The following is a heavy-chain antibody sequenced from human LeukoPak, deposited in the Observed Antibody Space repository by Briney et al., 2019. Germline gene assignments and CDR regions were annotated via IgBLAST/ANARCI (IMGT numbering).Heavy chain of an antibody. D-gene: IGHD6-19*01. CDR1: GFTVTTKS. J-gene: IGHJ4*02. CDR3: AREERDSSGWTFLDN. V-gene: IGHV3-53*01. CDR2: FYSPGST. Sequence: GGSLRLSCAASGFTVTTKSMAWVRQAPGRGLEWVSVFYSPGSTYYADSVHGRFTISRDNSLNTLFLQMNSLRVEDTAVYYCAREERDSSGWTFLDNWGQGTLVTVSS.